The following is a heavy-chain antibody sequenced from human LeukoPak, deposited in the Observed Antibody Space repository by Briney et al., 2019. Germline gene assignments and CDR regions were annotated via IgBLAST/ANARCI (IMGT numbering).Heavy chain of an antibody. CDR2: ISYDGSNK. CDR1: GFTFSSYA. Sequence: PGRSLRLSRAASGFTFSSYAMHWVRQAPGKGLEWVAVISYDGSNKYYADSVKGRFTISRDNSKNTLYLQMNSLRAEDTAVYYCARDPYCSRVSWTGGFDFWGQGTLVTASS. V-gene: IGHV3-30*04. J-gene: IGHJ4*02. D-gene: IGHD2-15*01. CDR3: ARDPYCSRVSWTGGFDF.